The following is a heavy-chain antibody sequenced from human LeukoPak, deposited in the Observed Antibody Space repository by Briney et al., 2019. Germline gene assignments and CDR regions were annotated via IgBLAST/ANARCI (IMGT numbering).Heavy chain of an antibody. CDR2: INHSGST. CDR1: GGSFSGYY. CDR3: ARQKHSNRGDYYYMDV. J-gene: IGHJ6*03. Sequence: SETLSLTCAVYGGSFSGYYWSWIRQPPGKGLEWMGEINHSGSTNYNPSLKSRVTILVDTSKNQFSLKLSSVTAADTAVYYCARQKHSNRGDYYYMDVCGKGTTVTVSS. D-gene: IGHD4-11*01. V-gene: IGHV4-34*01.